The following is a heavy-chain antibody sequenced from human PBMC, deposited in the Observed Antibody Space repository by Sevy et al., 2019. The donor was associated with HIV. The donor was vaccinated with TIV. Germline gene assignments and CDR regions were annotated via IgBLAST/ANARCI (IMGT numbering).Heavy chain of an antibody. CDR3: ARDGGVGTMVRGVISPSDY. J-gene: IGHJ4*02. CDR1: GFTFSSYS. Sequence: GGSLRLSCAASGFTFSSYSMNWVRQAPGKGLEWVSSISSSSSYIYYADSVKGRFTISRDNAKNSLYLQMNSLGAEDTAVYYCARDGGVGTMVRGVISPSDYWGQGTLVTVSS. D-gene: IGHD3-10*01. V-gene: IGHV3-21*01. CDR2: ISSSSSYI.